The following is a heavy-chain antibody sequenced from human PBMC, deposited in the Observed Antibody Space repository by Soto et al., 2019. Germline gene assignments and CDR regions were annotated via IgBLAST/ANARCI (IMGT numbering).Heavy chain of an antibody. CDR2: ISGSGGST. D-gene: IGHD2-15*01. Sequence: GGSLRLSCAASGCTFSSYAMSWVRQAPGKGLEWVAAISGSGGSTYYADSVKGRFTISRDNSKNTLYLQMNSLRAEDTAVYYWAKDPPSGLHAGYYYYGLDAWGQGPTVNVSS. CDR3: AKDPPSGLHAGYYYYGLDA. CDR1: GCTFSSYA. J-gene: IGHJ6*01. V-gene: IGHV3-23*01.